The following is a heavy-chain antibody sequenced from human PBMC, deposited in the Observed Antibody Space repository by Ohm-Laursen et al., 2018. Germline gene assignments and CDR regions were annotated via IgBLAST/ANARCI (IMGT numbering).Heavy chain of an antibody. CDR3: TSISVGGIFDY. CDR2: ITSKANSHAT. D-gene: IGHD6-13*01. J-gene: IGHJ4*02. CDR1: GLTFSGSA. V-gene: IGHV3-73*01. Sequence: SLRLSCSASGLTFSGSAVHWVRQASGKGLEWVGRITSKANSHATAYAASVKGRFTISRDDSQNTAYLQMNSLKTEDTAVYYCTSISVGGIFDYWGQGTLVTVSS.